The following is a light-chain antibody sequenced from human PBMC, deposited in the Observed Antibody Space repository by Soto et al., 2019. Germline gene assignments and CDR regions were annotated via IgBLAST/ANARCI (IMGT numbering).Light chain of an antibody. J-gene: IGKJ2*01. Sequence: DIPMTQSPSTLSASVGDRVTITCRASQSISTWLAWYQQKPGKAPKLLIYKASSLESGVPSRFSGSGSGTEFTLTISSLQLEDFATYYCLQYNSYFTFGQGTKLEIK. CDR2: KAS. CDR3: LQYNSYFT. CDR1: QSISTW. V-gene: IGKV1-5*03.